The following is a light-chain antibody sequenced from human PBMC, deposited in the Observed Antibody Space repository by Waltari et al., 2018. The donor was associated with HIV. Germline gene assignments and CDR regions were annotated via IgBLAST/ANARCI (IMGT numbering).Light chain of an antibody. J-gene: IGLJ2*01. V-gene: IGLV1-47*01. CDR3: VSWDDALSSWL. CDR2: RND. CDR1: RSNVGKNY. Sequence: QSGLSQPPSTSRPPGQRVVISCSGSRSNVGKNYVPWFQQVPGPAPRLLIYRNDRRPSGVPERFNAAKSGTSASLVISGLRSDDEAEYFCVSWDDALSSWLFGGGTKLTV.